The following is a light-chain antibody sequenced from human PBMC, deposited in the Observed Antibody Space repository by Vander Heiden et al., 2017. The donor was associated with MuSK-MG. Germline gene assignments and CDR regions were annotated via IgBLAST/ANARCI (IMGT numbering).Light chain of an antibody. CDR3: QQYSRSRT. CDR2: GAS. V-gene: IGKV3-20*01. J-gene: IGKJ1*01. Sequence: EIVLAQSPGTLSLSPGESATLSCRASQSVGSSYLAWYQQKPGQAPRLLIYGASSRATGIPERFSDSGSGTDFTRTINRREPEDFAVYYCQQYSRSRTFGQGTKVEIK. CDR1: QSVGSSY.